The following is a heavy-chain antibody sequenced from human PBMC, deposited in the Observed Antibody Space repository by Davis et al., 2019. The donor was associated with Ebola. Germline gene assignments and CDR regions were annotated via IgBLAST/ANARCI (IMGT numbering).Heavy chain of an antibody. CDR2: IYTNGNT. Sequence: SETLSLTCTVSGDSITSGSYYWSWIRQPAGKGLEWIGHIYTNGNTKYSSSLESRVTISLDTSKNQFSLQLNSVTPEDTAVYYCVRDIAYCIDVWGEGTTVTVS. CDR3: VRDIAYCIDV. V-gene: IGHV4-61*09. CDR1: GDSITSGSYY. J-gene: IGHJ6*03. D-gene: IGHD6-13*01.